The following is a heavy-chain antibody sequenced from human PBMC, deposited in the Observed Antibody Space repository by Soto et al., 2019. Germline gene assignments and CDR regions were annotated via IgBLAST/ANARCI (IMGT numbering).Heavy chain of an antibody. D-gene: IGHD6-25*01. V-gene: IGHV1-2*04. CDR1: GYTFTGYY. CDR2: INPNSGGT. J-gene: IGHJ6*02. Sequence: SVQVSCKASGYTFTGYYMHWVRQAPGQGLEWMGWINPNSGGTNYAQKFQGWVTMTRDTSISAAYMELTSLRPDDTARYYCARITWGSDNEYGLDGWGQGNAVT. CDR3: ARITWGSDNEYGLDG.